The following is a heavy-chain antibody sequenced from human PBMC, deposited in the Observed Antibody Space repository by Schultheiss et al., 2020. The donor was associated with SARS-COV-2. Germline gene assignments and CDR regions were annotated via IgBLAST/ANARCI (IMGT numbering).Heavy chain of an antibody. D-gene: IGHD3-22*01. V-gene: IGHV4-59*01. CDR1: GDSIDNYY. J-gene: IGHJ3*02. CDR3: ARGPRDTSDYKGLNI. Sequence: SQTLSLTCAVSGDSIDNYYWTWIRQPPGKGLEWIGYIYYSGSPDYNPSLKSRVTISVDTSKNQFSLKLNSVTAADTAVYYCARGPRDTSDYKGLNIWGQGTMVTVSS. CDR2: IYYSGSP.